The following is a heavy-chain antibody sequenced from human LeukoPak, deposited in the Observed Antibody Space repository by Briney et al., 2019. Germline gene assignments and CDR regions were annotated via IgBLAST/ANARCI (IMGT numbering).Heavy chain of an antibody. CDR3: ARTRRATVTSYYYYYMDV. D-gene: IGHD4-17*01. CDR2: IYYSGST. J-gene: IGHJ6*03. V-gene: IGHV4-59*01. Sequence: SETLSLTCTVSGGSISSYYWSWIRQPPGKGLEWIGYIYYSGSTNYNPSLKSRVTISADTSKNQFSLKLSSVTAADTAVYYCARTRRATVTSYYYYYMDVWGKGTTVTVSS. CDR1: GGSISSYY.